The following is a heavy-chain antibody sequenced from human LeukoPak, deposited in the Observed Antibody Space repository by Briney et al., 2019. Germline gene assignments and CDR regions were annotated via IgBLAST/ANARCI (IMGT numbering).Heavy chain of an antibody. D-gene: IGHD3-9*01. CDR3: ARGVLRYFDWNDTHYFDY. J-gene: IGHJ4*02. Sequence: SVKVSCNASGGTFSSYAISWVRQAPGQGLEWMGGIIPIFGTANYAQKFQGRVTITADESTSTAYMELSSLRSEDTAVYYCARGVLRYFDWNDTHYFDYWGQGTLVTVSS. CDR1: GGTFSSYA. V-gene: IGHV1-69*13. CDR2: IIPIFGTA.